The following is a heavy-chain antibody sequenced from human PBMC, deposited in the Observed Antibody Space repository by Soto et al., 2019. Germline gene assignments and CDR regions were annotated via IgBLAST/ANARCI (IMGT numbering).Heavy chain of an antibody. Sequence: ASVKVSCKASGGTFSSYAISWVRQAPGQGLEWMGGIIPIFGTANYAQKFQGRVTITADESTSTAYMELSSLRSEDTAVYYCARDSVKNWNQYYFDYWGQGTLVTVSS. D-gene: IGHD1-1*01. V-gene: IGHV1-69*13. CDR3: ARDSVKNWNQYYFDY. J-gene: IGHJ4*02. CDR1: GGTFSSYA. CDR2: IIPIFGTA.